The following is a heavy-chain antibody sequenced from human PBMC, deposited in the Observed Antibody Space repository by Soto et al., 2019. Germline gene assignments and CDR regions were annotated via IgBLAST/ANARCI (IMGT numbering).Heavy chain of an antibody. CDR2: IYYSGST. J-gene: IGHJ6*02. Sequence: QLQLQESGPGLVKPSETLSLTCTVSGASIYSSTYYWGWIRQSPGKGLEWIGSIYYSGSTYYNPSLKSRVTMSXXTXEXXFALRLSSVTAADTAVYYWARHNRGAKYYYFGMAVWGQGTTVTVSS. V-gene: IGHV4-39*01. D-gene: IGHD7-27*01. CDR3: ARHNRGAKYYYFGMAV. CDR1: GASIYSSTYY.